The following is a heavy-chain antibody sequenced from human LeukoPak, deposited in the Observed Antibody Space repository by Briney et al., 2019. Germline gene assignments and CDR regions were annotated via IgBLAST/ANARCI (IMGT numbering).Heavy chain of an antibody. Sequence: ASVKVSCKASGYTFTGYYMHWVRQAPGLGLEWMGWINPNSGGTNYAQKFQGRVTMTRDTSISTAYMELSRLRSDDTAVYYCARSQNRYYYYMDVWGKGTTVTVSS. CDR2: INPNSGGT. CDR1: GYTFTGYY. J-gene: IGHJ6*03. V-gene: IGHV1-2*02. CDR3: ARSQNRYYYYMDV. D-gene: IGHD2/OR15-2a*01.